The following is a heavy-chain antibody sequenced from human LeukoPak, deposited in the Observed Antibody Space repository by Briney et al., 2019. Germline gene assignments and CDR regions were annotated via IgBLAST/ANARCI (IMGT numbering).Heavy chain of an antibody. CDR2: VSSRGSTI. CDR3: AREYSSSWGDAFDI. V-gene: IGHV3-11*01. J-gene: IGHJ3*02. CDR1: GFTFSDYY. D-gene: IGHD6-13*01. Sequence: GGSLRLSCAASGFTFSDYYMSWIRRAPGKGLEWVSYVSSRGSTIYYADSVKGRFTISRDNAKNSLYLQMNSLRAEDTAVYYCAREYSSSWGDAFDIWGQGTMVTVSS.